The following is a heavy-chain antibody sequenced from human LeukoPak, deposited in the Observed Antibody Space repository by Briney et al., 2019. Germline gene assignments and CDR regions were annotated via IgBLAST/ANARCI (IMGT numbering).Heavy chain of an antibody. CDR1: GFTFSYTW. D-gene: IGHD4-23*01. CDR3: TTDEVILGYGGNSGY. Sequence: GGSLRLSCAASGFTFSYTWMTWVRQAPGKGLEWVGRLKSKTDGGTTDYAAPVKGRFTISRDDSKNTLYLQMNSLITEDTAVYYSTTDEVILGYGGNSGYWGQGTLVTVSS. J-gene: IGHJ4*02. V-gene: IGHV3-15*01. CDR2: LKSKTDGGTT.